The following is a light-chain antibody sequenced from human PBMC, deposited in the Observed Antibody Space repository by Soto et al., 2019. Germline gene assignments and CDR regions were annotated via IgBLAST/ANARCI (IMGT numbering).Light chain of an antibody. CDR2: AAS. J-gene: IGKJ2*01. CDR1: QSISTY. V-gene: IGKV1-39*01. CDR3: QQSYSTPYT. Sequence: DIQMTQSPSSLSASVGDRLTITCRASQSISTYLNWYQVKPGKAPKLLIYAASSLQSGVPSRFGGSGSGTDFTLTISSLQPEDFATYYCQQSYSTPYTFGQGTKLEIK.